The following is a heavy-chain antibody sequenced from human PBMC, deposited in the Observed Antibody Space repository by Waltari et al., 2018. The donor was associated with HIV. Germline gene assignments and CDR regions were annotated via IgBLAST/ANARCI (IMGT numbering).Heavy chain of an antibody. D-gene: IGHD3-22*01. Sequence: QVQLVESGGGVVPPGKSLGLSCAAYGLNFSCFPMHWVRQVPGKGLEWGATISSDGSNKFCADSLRGRCNISRDNSKNTLYLHMSSLRPEDTSVYYCVKSNNSAWHNFVDWGQGTLVTVSS. CDR2: ISSDGSNK. J-gene: IGHJ4*02. CDR1: GLNFSCFP. CDR3: VKSNNSAWHNFVD. V-gene: IGHV3-30-3*02.